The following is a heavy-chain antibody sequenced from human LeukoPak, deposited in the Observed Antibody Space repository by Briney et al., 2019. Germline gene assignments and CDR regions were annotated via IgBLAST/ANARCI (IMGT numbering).Heavy chain of an antibody. V-gene: IGHV3-15*04. D-gene: IGHD3-16*01. J-gene: IGHJ4*02. CDR1: GFPFSYAW. CDR2: IESKTDSGTT. Sequence: PGGSLRLSCAASGFPFSYAWMSWVRQAPGKGLEWVGRIESKTDSGTTAYAAPVKGRFTISRDDSKNPLYLQMNSLKTEDTAVYYCTRDEGDDYFDNWGQGTLVTVSS. CDR3: TRDEGDDYFDN.